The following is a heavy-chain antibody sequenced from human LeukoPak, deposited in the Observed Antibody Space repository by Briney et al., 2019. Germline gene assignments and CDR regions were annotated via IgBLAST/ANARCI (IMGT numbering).Heavy chain of an antibody. Sequence: ASVKVSCKASGGTFSSYAISWVRQAPGQGVEWMGRIIPILGIANYAQKFQGRVTITADKSTSTAYMELSSLRSEDTAVYYCARETVVLHDAFDIWGQGTMVTVSS. CDR3: ARETVVLHDAFDI. D-gene: IGHD4-23*01. V-gene: IGHV1-69*04. CDR2: IIPILGIA. J-gene: IGHJ3*02. CDR1: GGTFSSYA.